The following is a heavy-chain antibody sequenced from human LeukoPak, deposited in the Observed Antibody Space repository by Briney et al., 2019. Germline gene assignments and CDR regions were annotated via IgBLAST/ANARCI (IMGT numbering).Heavy chain of an antibody. CDR1: GFTFSSYA. J-gene: IGHJ4*02. CDR2: ISYDGSNK. V-gene: IGHV3-30-3*01. CDR3: ARDQDGIVVVMGFDY. D-gene: IGHD3-22*01. Sequence: GRSLRLSCAASGFTFSSYAMHWVRQAPGKGLEWVAVISYDGSNKYYADSVKGRFTISRDNSKNTLYLQMNSLRAEDTAVYYCARDQDGIVVVMGFDYWGQGTLVTVSS.